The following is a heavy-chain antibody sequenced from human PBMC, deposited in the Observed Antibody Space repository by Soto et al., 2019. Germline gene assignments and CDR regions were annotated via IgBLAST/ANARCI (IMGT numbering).Heavy chain of an antibody. CDR2: IYYRGST. CDR3: ARDGREASGMDV. Sequence: PSETLSLTCTVSGGSISSHYWSWVRQAPGKALEWIGHIYYRGSTNYNPSLRSRSSISVDTSKNHFSLKLTSVTTADTAVYYCARDGREASGMDVWGQGTKVTVSS. V-gene: IGHV4-59*11. J-gene: IGHJ6*02. D-gene: IGHD1-26*01. CDR1: GGSISSHY.